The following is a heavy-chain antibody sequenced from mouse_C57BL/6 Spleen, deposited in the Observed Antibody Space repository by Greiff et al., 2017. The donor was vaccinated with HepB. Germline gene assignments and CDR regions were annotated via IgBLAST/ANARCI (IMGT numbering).Heavy chain of an antibody. CDR1: GYTFTSYW. CDR3: ARSYYVDYAMDY. Sequence: QVQLQQSGAELVRPGSSVKLSCKASGYTFTSYWMHWVKQRPIQGLEWIGNIDPSDSETHYNQKFKDKATLTVDKSSSTAYMQLSSLTSEDSAVYYCARSYYVDYAMDYWGQGTSVTVSS. D-gene: IGHD2-10*01. V-gene: IGHV1-52*01. J-gene: IGHJ4*01. CDR2: IDPSDSET.